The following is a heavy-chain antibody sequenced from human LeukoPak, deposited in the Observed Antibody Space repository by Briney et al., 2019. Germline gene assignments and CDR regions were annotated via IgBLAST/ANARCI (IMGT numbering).Heavy chain of an antibody. V-gene: IGHV3-30-3*01. CDR1: GFTFSSYA. CDR2: ISYDGSNK. J-gene: IGHJ6*02. D-gene: IGHD5-18*01. CDR3: AKDSGYSYGIPPSDYYGMDV. Sequence: GRSLRLSCAASGFTFSSYAMHWVRQAPGKGLEWVAVISYDGSNKYYADSVKGRFTISRDNSKNTLYLQMNSLRAEDTAVYYCAKDSGYSYGIPPSDYYGMDVWGQGTTVTVSS.